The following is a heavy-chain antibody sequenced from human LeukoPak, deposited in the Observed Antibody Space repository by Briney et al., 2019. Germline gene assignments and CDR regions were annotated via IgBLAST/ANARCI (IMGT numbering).Heavy chain of an antibody. V-gene: IGHV3-21*01. D-gene: IGHD3-16*02. CDR1: GFTFSSYS. CDR3: ARDRFDYVWGSYRRYYFDY. CDR2: ISSSSYI. Sequence: GGSLRLSRAASGFTFSSYSMNWVRQAPGKGLEWVSSISSSSYIYYADSVKGRFTISRDNAKNSLYLQMNSLRAEDTAVYYCARDRFDYVWGSYRRYYFDYWGQGTLVTVSS. J-gene: IGHJ4*02.